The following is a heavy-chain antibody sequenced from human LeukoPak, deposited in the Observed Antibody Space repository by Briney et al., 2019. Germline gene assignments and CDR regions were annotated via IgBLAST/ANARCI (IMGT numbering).Heavy chain of an antibody. J-gene: IGHJ3*02. CDR3: ARGVVVVPAAPDAFDI. D-gene: IGHD2-2*01. CDR1: GCTFSSYW. CDR2: INSDGSST. V-gene: IGHV3-74*01. Sequence: GGSLRLSCAASGCTFSSYWMHWVRQAPGKGLVWVSRINSDGSSTSYADSVKGRFTISRDNAKNTLYLQMNSLRAEDTAVYYCARGVVVVPAAPDAFDIWGQGTMVTVSS.